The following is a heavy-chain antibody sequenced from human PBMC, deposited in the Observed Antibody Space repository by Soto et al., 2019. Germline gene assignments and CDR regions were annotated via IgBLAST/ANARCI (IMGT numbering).Heavy chain of an antibody. Sequence: EVQLVETGGGLIQPGGSLRLSCAASGFTVSSDYMSWVRQAPGKGLEWVSVIYSGGSTYYADSVKGRFTISRDNSKNTLYLQMNSLRAEDTAVYYCAIRPLVGPQGVYYYGMDVWGQGTTVTVSS. D-gene: IGHD1-26*01. CDR3: AIRPLVGPQGVYYYGMDV. J-gene: IGHJ6*02. CDR1: GFTVSSDY. V-gene: IGHV3-53*02. CDR2: IYSGGST.